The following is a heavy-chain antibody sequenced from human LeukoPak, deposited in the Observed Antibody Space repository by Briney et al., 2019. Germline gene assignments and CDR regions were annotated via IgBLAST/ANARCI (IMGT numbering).Heavy chain of an antibody. J-gene: IGHJ4*02. CDR3: ARGVYYFDY. D-gene: IGHD2/OR15-2a*01. CDR1: GFTFNTDW. Sequence: GGSLRLSCAASGFTFNTDWISWVRQAPGKGLEWVANIKEDGSEIYYVDSVKGRFTISRDNAKTSLYLHMNSLRAEDTAVYYCARGVYYFDYWGQGTLVTVSS. V-gene: IGHV3-7*03. CDR2: IKEDGSEI.